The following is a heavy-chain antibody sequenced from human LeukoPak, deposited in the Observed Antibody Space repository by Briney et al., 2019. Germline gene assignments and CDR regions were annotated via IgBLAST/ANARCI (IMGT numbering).Heavy chain of an antibody. D-gene: IGHD4-17*01. V-gene: IGHV3-9*03. J-gene: IGHJ3*02. CDR2: ISWNSGSI. CDR3: AKASYGDYGLGAFDI. CDR1: GFTFDDYA. Sequence: PGRFLRLSCAASGFTFDDYAMHWVRQAPGKGLEWVSGISWNSGSIGYADSVKGRFTISRDNAKNSLYLQMNSLRAEDMALYYCAKASYGDYGLGAFDIWGQGTMVTVSS.